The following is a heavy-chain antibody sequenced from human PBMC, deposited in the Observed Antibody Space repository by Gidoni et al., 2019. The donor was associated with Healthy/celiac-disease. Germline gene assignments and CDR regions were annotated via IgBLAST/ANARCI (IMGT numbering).Heavy chain of an antibody. CDR2: ISSSGSTI. V-gene: IGHV3-48*03. D-gene: IGHD5-18*01. J-gene: IGHJ6*03. CDR1: GFTFSSYE. CDR3: AREGQLWGCYYMDV. Sequence: EVQLVESGGGLVQPGGSLRLSCAASGFTFSSYEMNWVRQVPGKGLEWVSYISSSGSTIYYADSVKGRFTISRDNAKNSLYLQMNSLRAEDTAVYYCAREGQLWGCYYMDVWGKGTTVTVSS.